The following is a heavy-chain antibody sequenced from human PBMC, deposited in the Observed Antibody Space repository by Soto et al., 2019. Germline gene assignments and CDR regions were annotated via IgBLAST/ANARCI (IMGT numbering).Heavy chain of an antibody. CDR3: ARHLGYAIMVPPFDY. CDR2: FHYTGIT. Sequence: PSETLSLTCTVSGGSISSNSNYWGWIRQPPGKGLEWIGSFHYTGITYYIPSLKSRVIISVDTSKNQLSLKLSSVTAADTAIYYCARHLGYAIMVPPFDYWGQGTLVTVSS. J-gene: IGHJ4*02. D-gene: IGHD2-8*01. V-gene: IGHV4-39*01. CDR1: GGSISSNSNY.